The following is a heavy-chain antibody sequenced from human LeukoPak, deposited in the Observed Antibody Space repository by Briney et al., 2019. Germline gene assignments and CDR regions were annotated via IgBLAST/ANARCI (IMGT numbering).Heavy chain of an antibody. CDR2: ISYDGSNK. J-gene: IGHJ6*02. D-gene: IGHD3-3*01. Sequence: GGSLRLSCAASGFTFSSYGMHWVRQAPGKGLEWVAVISYDGSNKYYADSVKGRFTISRDYSKNTLYLQMNSLRAEDTAVYYCAKDSSYDFWSGLRYYYYGMDVWGQGTTVTASS. V-gene: IGHV3-30*18. CDR3: AKDSSYDFWSGLRYYYYGMDV. CDR1: GFTFSSYG.